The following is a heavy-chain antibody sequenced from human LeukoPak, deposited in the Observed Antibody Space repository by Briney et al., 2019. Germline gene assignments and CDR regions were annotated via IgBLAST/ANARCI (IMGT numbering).Heavy chain of an antibody. Sequence: GGSLRLSCAASGFAFSTYAMSWVRQAPGKGLEWVSAISGSGGSTYYADSVKGRFTISRDNSKNTLYLQMDSLRAEDTAVYYCARGDTYSSSWYGFHYWGQGTLVTVSS. CDR1: GFAFSTYA. V-gene: IGHV3-23*01. CDR3: ARGDTYSSSWYGFHY. J-gene: IGHJ4*02. CDR2: ISGSGGST. D-gene: IGHD6-13*01.